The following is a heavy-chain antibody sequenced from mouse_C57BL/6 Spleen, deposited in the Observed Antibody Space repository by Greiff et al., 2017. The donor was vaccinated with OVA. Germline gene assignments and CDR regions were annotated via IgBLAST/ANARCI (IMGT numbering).Heavy chain of an antibody. CDR1: GFTFSDYG. CDR3: ARPMPPFAY. Sequence: DVMLVESGGGLVKPGGSLKLSCAASGFTFSDYGMHWVRQAPEKGLEWVAYISSGSSTIYYADTVKGRFTISRDNAKNTLFLQMTSLRAEDTAMYYCARPMPPFAYWGQGTLVTVSA. J-gene: IGHJ3*01. D-gene: IGHD6-5*01. V-gene: IGHV5-17*01. CDR2: ISSGSSTI.